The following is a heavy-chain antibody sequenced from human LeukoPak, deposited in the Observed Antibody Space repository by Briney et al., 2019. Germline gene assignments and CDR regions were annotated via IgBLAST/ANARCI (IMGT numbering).Heavy chain of an antibody. CDR3: ARGGGYDIQDY. V-gene: IGHV4-34*01. CDR2: INHSGST. J-gene: IGHJ4*02. CDR1: GGSFSGYY. Sequence: SETLSLTCAVYGGSFSGYYWSWIRQPPGKGLEWIGEINHSGSTNYNPSLKSRVTISVDTSKNQFSLKLSSVTAADTAVYYCARGGGYDIQDYWGQGTLVTVSS. D-gene: IGHD3-22*01.